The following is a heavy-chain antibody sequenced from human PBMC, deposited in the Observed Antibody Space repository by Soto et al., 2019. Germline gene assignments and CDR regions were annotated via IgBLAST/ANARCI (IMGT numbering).Heavy chain of an antibody. CDR3: AKTHRATTVVTRYWYFDL. CDR2: IDTSGST. J-gene: IGHJ2*01. D-gene: IGHD4-17*01. Sequence: PSETLSLTCTVSGGSISNYYCNWIRQPAGKGLEWIGRIDTSGSTNYNPSLKSRVTMSVDTSKQEFSLKLSSVTAEDTAVYFCAKTHRATTVVTRYWYFDLWGRGTLVTVSS. CDR1: GGSISNYY. V-gene: IGHV4-4*07.